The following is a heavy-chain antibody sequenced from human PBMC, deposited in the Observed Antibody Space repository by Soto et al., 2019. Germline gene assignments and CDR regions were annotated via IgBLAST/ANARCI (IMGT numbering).Heavy chain of an antibody. J-gene: IGHJ4*02. V-gene: IGHV4-31*03. D-gene: IGHD5-12*01. CDR2: IYYSGST. CDR1: GGSISSGDYY. CDR3: AREVGYSGYDLGYYFDF. Sequence: SETLSLTCTVSGGSISSGDYYWSWIRQHPGKGLEWIGFIYYSGSTYYNPSLKSRVTISVDTSKKQFALKLSSVTAADTAVYYCAREVGYSGYDLGYYFDFWGQGTLVTVS.